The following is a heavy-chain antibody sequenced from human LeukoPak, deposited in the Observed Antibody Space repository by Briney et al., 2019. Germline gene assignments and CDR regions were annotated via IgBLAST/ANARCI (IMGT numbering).Heavy chain of an antibody. CDR1: GLIFIDYY. CDR3: AAPYYYGSRSLLNYYSGMDV. Sequence: GVLTLSLAASGLIFIDYYMSWLRPPRGKELAWLSYINNTSSDTNYPDSVKGRLTISIHNANKSLFLRMNNLRAEDTGAYYCAAPYYYGSRSLLNYYSGMDVWGKGTTVTVSS. D-gene: IGHD3-10*01. CDR2: INNTSSDT. V-gene: IGHV3-11*06. J-gene: IGHJ6*04.